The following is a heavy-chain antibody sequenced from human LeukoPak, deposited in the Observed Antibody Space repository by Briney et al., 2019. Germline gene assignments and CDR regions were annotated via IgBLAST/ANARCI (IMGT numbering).Heavy chain of an antibody. D-gene: IGHD3-10*01. Sequence: GGSLRLSCAASGFTFSSYAISWVRQAPGKGLEWVSAISGSGGYTYYADSVRGRFTISRDNSKNTLYLQMDSLRAEDTAVYYCAKAYNYGPGSYYSFFDNWGQGTLVTVSS. CDR1: GFTFSSYA. V-gene: IGHV3-23*01. CDR3: AKAYNYGPGSYYSFFDN. CDR2: ISGSGGYT. J-gene: IGHJ4*02.